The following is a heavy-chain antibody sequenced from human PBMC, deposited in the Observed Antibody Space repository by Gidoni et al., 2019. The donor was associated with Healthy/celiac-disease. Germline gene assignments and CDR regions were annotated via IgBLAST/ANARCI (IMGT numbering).Heavy chain of an antibody. J-gene: IGHJ4*02. V-gene: IGHV3-30-3*01. Sequence: QVQLVESGGGVVQPGRSLRLSCAASGFTFSSYAMHWVRQAPGKGLEWVAVISYDGSNKYYADSVKGRFTISRDNSKNTLYLQMNSLRAEDTAVYYCARDRYSSREAPVTEDYWGQGTLVTVSS. CDR2: ISYDGSNK. CDR3: ARDRYSSREAPVTEDY. CDR1: GFTFSSYA. D-gene: IGHD6-13*01.